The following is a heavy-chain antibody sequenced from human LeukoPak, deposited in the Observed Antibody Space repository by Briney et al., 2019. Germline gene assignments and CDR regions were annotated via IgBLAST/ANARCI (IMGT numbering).Heavy chain of an antibody. CDR1: GFTFSRNW. CDR2: INQDGSEK. D-gene: IGHD1-26*01. J-gene: IGHJ3*02. Sequence: GGSLRLSCAASGFTFSRNWMIWVRQAPGERLEWVANINQDGSEKYYVDSVKGRFTISRDNAKNSLFLQMNSLRAEDTAVYYCARVGSGNFLGAFDIWGQGTMVTVSS. V-gene: IGHV3-7*03. CDR3: ARVGSGNFLGAFDI.